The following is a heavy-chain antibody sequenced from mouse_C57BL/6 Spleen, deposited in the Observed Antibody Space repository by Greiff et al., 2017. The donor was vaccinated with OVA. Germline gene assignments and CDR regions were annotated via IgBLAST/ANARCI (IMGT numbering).Heavy chain of an antibody. CDR1: GYTFTSYW. J-gene: IGHJ4*01. CDR2: IDPSDSYT. V-gene: IGHV1-50*01. CDR3: ARRYGSNMDY. Sequence: QVQLQQPGAELVKPGASVKLSCKASGYTFTSYWMPWVKQRPGQGLEWIGEIDPSDSYTNYNQKFKGKATLTVDTSSSTAYMQLSSLTSEDSAVYYCARRYGSNMDYWGQGTSVTVSS. D-gene: IGHD1-1*01.